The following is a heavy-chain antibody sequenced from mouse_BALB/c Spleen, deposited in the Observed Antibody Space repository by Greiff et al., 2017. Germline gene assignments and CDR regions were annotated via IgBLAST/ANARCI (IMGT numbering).Heavy chain of an antibody. CDR3: ARNDYDKFAY. V-gene: IGHV2-2*02. D-gene: IGHD2-4*01. J-gene: IGHJ3*01. Sequence: VKVVESGPGLVQPSQSLSITCTVSGFSLTSYGVHWVRQSPGKGLEWLGVIWSGGSTDYNAAFISRLSISKDNSKSQVFFKMNSLQANDTAIYYCARNDYDKFAYWGQGTLVTVSA. CDR1: GFSLTSYG. CDR2: IWSGGST.